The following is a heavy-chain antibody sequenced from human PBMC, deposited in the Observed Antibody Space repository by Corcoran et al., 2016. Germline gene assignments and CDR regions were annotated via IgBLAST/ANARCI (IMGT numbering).Heavy chain of an antibody. CDR3: ARGLNYDYVWGGYRLKYGMDV. Sequence: QVQLQESGPGLVKPSETLSLTCTVSGGSVSSGSYYWSWIRQPPGKGMEWIGYIYYSGSTNYNPSLKSRVIISIDTSKNQFSLKLSSVTAADTAVYYCARGLNYDYVWGGYRLKYGMDVWGQGTTVTVSS. J-gene: IGHJ6*02. V-gene: IGHV4-61*01. CDR2: IYYSGST. D-gene: IGHD3-16*02. CDR1: GGSVSSGSYY.